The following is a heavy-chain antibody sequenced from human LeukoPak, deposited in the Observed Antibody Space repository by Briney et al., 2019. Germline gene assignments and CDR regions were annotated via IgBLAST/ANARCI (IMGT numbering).Heavy chain of an antibody. V-gene: IGHV3-23*01. Sequence: PGGSLRLSCAASGFTFSSYAMSWVRQAPGKGLEWVSAISGSGGSTYYADSVKVRFTISRDNSKNTLYLQVNSLRAEDTAVYYCAKGLTSYYYYGMDVWGQGTMVTVSS. J-gene: IGHJ6*02. CDR2: ISGSGGST. CDR1: GFTFSSYA. CDR3: AKGLTSYYYYGMDV. D-gene: IGHD1-14*01.